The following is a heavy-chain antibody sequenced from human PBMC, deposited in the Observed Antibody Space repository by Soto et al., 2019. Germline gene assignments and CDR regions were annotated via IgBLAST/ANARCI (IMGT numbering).Heavy chain of an antibody. CDR2: IKQDGSEK. D-gene: IGHD2-2*01. Sequence: LRLSCAASGFTFSSYWMSWVRQAPGKGLEWVANIKQDGSEKYYVDSVKGRFTISRDNAKNSLYLQMNSLRAEDTAVYYCARADIVVVPAADGMDVWGQGTTVTVSS. CDR3: ARADIVVVPAADGMDV. J-gene: IGHJ6*02. V-gene: IGHV3-7*03. CDR1: GFTFSSYW.